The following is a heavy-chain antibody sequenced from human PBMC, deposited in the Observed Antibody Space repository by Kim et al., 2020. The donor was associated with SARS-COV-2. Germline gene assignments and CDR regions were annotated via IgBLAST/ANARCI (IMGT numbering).Heavy chain of an antibody. CDR2: MYNSGTT. V-gene: IGHV4-61*08. D-gene: IGHD2-2*01. CDR3: AIVRGICYVEH. J-gene: IGHJ4*02. CDR1: GVSVSSRDYY. Sequence: SETLSLTCSVSGVSVSSRDYYCSWIRQAPGKGLEWIGCMYNSGTTNYNPSLKSRVTISLDTSKNQFSLKMTSVTAADTAVFYCAIVRGICYVEHWGQGTLVTVSS.